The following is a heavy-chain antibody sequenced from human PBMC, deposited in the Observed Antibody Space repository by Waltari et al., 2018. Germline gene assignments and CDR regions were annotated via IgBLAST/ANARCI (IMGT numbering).Heavy chain of an antibody. CDR1: GFPFSTYS. CDR2: RRGSSSTI. CDR3: ARDAYYSDSSGYHFDY. Sequence: EVQLVESGGGLVQPGQSLRLSCAASGFPFSTYSMNWVRQPPGKGLEWVADRRGSSSTIYLAGSVKCRVTISRDNAKSSLFLQMNSLRAEDTAVYYCARDAYYSDSSGYHFDYWGQGTLVTVSS. J-gene: IGHJ4*02. V-gene: IGHV3-48*04. D-gene: IGHD3-22*01.